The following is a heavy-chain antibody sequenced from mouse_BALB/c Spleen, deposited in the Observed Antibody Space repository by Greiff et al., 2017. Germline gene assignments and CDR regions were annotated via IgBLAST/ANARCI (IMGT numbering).Heavy chain of an antibody. CDR2: ISYSGST. CDR3: ARKGLRPWFAY. V-gene: IGHV3-2*02. J-gene: IGHJ3*01. D-gene: IGHD1-1*01. CDR1: GYSITSDYA. Sequence: DVKLEESGPGLVKPSQSLSLTCTVTGYSITSDYAWNWIRQFPGNKLEWMGYISYSGSTSYNPSLKSRISITRDTSKNQFFLQLNSVTTEDTATYYCARKGLRPWFAYWGQGTLVTVSA.